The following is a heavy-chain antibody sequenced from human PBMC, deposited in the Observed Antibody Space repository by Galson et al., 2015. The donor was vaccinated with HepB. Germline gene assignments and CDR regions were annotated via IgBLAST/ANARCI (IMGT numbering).Heavy chain of an antibody. J-gene: IGHJ3*01. Sequence: SLRLSCAASGFTFSSYAMNWVRQAPGKGLEWVSGISGGGGTIYYVDSVKGRFTISRDNSKNTVYLQMNSLRAEDTAVYYCAKINDFWTSGAFHFWGQGTVVTVSS. CDR1: GFTFSSYA. CDR2: ISGGGGTI. CDR3: AKINDFWTSGAFHF. V-gene: IGHV3-23*01. D-gene: IGHD3-3*01.